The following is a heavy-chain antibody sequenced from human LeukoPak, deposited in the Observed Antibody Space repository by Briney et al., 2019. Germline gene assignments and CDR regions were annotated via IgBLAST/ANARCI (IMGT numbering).Heavy chain of an antibody. CDR1: GFTFSDYY. V-gene: IGHV3-11*01. D-gene: IGHD4-17*01. Sequence: GGSLRLSCAASGFTFSDYYMSWIRQAPGKGLEWVSYISSSGSTIYYADSVKGRFTISRDNAKNSLYLQMNSLRAEDTAVYYXXXXGXXYGDYNTPSYYYGMDVWGQGTTVTVSS. J-gene: IGHJ6*02. CDR2: ISSSGSTI. CDR3: XXXGXXYGDYNTPSYYYGMDV.